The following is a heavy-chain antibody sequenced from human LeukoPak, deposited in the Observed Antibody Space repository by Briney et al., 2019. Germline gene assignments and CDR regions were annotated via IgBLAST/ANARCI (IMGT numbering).Heavy chain of an antibody. V-gene: IGHV4-38-2*02. CDR1: GYSISSGYY. CDR3: ARYVYYYDSSGYSWAFDI. CDR2: IYHSGST. D-gene: IGHD3-22*01. Sequence: SETLSLTCTVSGYSISSGYYWGWIRQPPGKGMEWIGSIYHSGSTYYNPSLKSRVTISVDTSKNQFSLKLSSVTAADTAVYFCARYVYYYDSSGYSWAFDIWGQGTMVTVSS. J-gene: IGHJ3*02.